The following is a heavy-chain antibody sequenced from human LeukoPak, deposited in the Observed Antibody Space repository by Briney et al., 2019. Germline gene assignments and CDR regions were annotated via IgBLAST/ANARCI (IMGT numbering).Heavy chain of an antibody. V-gene: IGHV1-18*01. D-gene: IGHD3-10*01. J-gene: IGHJ6*03. CDR3: ARVTMVRGAPPYKAYYYYMDV. CDR1: GYTFTTYG. CDR2: ISAYNGNT. Sequence: ASVKVSCKASGYTFTTYGITWVRQAPGQGLEWMGWISAYNGNTNYAQKLQGRVTMTTYTSTSTAYMELRSLRSDDTAVYYCARVTMVRGAPPYKAYYYYMDVWGKGTTVTVSS.